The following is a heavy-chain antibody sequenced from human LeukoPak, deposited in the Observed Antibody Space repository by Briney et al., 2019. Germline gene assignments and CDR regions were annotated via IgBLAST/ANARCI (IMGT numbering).Heavy chain of an antibody. CDR2: ISYDGSNK. D-gene: IGHD2-2*01. CDR1: GFTFSSYA. Sequence: GRSLRLSCAASGFTFSSYAMHWVRQAPGKGLEWVAVISYDGSNKYYADSVKGRFTISRDNSKNTLYLQMNSLRAEDTAMYYCARDPSFCSSTSCPNDAFDIWGQGTMVTVSS. J-gene: IGHJ3*02. CDR3: ARDPSFCSSTSCPNDAFDI. V-gene: IGHV3-30*01.